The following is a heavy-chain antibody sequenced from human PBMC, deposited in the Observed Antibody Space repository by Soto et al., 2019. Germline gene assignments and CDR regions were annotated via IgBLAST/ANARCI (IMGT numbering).Heavy chain of an antibody. J-gene: IGHJ6*02. CDR3: AKVIHTMVRGPPDCYYGMDV. CDR1: GFTFSSYA. D-gene: IGHD3-10*01. Sequence: GESLKISCAASGFTFSSYAMSWVRQAPGKGLEWVSAISGSGGSTYYADSMKGRFTISRDNSKNTLYLQMNSLRAEDTAVYYCAKVIHTMVRGPPDCYYGMDVWGQGTTVTVSS. CDR2: ISGSGGST. V-gene: IGHV3-23*01.